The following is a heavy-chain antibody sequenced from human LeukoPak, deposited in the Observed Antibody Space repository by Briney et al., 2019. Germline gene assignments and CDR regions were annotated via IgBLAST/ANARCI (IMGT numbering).Heavy chain of an antibody. CDR2: LSGSGDGQ. V-gene: IGHV3-23*01. J-gene: IGHJ5*02. CDR1: GFTFTNYG. Sequence: PGGSLRLSCSASGFTFTNYGMSWVRQAPGKGLEWVSGLSGSGDGQFYADSVEGRFTISRDIFSNIWYLQMNSLRAEDTAVYYCAKGCQCPSGLSSWFDPRGQGTLVAVSS. CDR3: AKGCQCPSGLSSWFDP. D-gene: IGHD1-14*01.